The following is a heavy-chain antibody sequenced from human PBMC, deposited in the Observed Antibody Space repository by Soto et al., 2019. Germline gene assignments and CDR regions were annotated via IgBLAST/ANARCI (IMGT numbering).Heavy chain of an antibody. CDR3: ANEGGSSSHFDY. CDR2: ISYDGSNK. D-gene: IGHD6-6*01. CDR1: GFTFSSYG. V-gene: IGHV3-30*18. J-gene: IGHJ4*02. Sequence: QVQLVESGGGVVQPGRSLRLSCAASGFTFSSYGMHWVRQAPGKGLEWVAVISYDGSNKYYADSVKGRFTISRDNSKNTLYLHMNSLRAEDTAVYYCANEGGSSSHFDYWGQGTLVTVSS.